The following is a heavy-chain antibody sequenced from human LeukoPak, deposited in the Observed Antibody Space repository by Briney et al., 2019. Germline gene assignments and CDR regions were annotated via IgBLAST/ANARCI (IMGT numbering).Heavy chain of an antibody. CDR1: GGSFSGYY. CDR3: GGHLSDADF. Sequence: SETLSLTCAVYGGSFSGYYWSWIRQPPGKGLEWIGEINHSGSTNYNPSLKSRVTISVDTSKNQFSLKLGSVTAADTAVYYCGGHLSDADFWGQGTLVTVSS. V-gene: IGHV4-34*01. J-gene: IGHJ4*02. CDR2: INHSGST.